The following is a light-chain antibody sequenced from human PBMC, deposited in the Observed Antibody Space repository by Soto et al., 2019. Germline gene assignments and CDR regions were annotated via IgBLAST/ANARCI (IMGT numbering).Light chain of an antibody. V-gene: IGKV3-15*01. Sequence: EIVMTQSQATLSVAPGERATLSCRASQSVRSNLAWYQQKPGQSPRLLIYGASTRATGIPARFSGSGSGTDFTLIINRLEPEDVAIYYCQQYGGSPRITFGQGTRLEIK. CDR2: GAS. CDR3: QQYGGSPRIT. J-gene: IGKJ5*01. CDR1: QSVRSN.